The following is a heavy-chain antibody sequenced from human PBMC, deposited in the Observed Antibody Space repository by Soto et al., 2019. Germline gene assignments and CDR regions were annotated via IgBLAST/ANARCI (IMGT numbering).Heavy chain of an antibody. CDR3: ARSSYYDTSGYLNWFDP. V-gene: IGHV4-38-2*01. D-gene: IGHD3-22*01. CDR2: IYHSGST. CDR1: GYSISTGYY. J-gene: IGHJ5*02. Sequence: PSETLSLTCAVSGYSISTGYYWGWIRQPPGKGLEWIGSIYHSGSTYYNPSLKSRVTISVDTSKNQFSLNLSSVTAAESAVYYCARSSYYDTSGYLNWFDPWGQGTLVTVSS.